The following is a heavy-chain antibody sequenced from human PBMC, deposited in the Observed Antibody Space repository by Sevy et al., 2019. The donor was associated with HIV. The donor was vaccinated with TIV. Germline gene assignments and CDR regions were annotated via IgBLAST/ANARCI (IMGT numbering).Heavy chain of an antibody. J-gene: IGHJ5*02. CDR3: ASPPTDCGGDCYPQS. D-gene: IGHD2-21*02. CDR2: IYPGDSDT. V-gene: IGHV5-51*01. Sequence: GESLKISCKGSGYSFTSYWIGWVRQMPGKGLEWMGIIYPGDSDTRYSPSFQGQVTISADKSISTAYLQWSSLKASDTAMYYCASPPTDCGGDCYPQSWGQGTLVNVSS. CDR1: GYSFTSYW.